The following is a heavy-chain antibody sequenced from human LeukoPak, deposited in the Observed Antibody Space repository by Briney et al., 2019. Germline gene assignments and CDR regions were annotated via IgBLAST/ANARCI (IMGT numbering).Heavy chain of an antibody. CDR2: INHSGST. V-gene: IGHV4-34*01. CDR1: GGSFSVYY. CDR3: ARGGQQLWSPPDDY. D-gene: IGHD5-18*01. Sequence: PSETLSLTCAVYGGSFSVYYWSWIRQPPGKGLEWIGEINHSGSTNYNPSLKSRVTISVDTSKNQFSLKLSSVTAADTAVYYCARGGQQLWSPPDDYWGQGTLVTVSS. J-gene: IGHJ4*02.